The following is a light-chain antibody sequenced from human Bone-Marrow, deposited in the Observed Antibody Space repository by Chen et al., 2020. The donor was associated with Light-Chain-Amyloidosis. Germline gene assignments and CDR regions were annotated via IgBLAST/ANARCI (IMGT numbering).Light chain of an antibody. V-gene: IGLV3-25*03. J-gene: IGLJ2*01. CDR2: RDT. CDR1: DLPTKY. CDR3: QSADSSGTYEVI. Sequence: SSELTQPPSVPVSPVQPASITCSGDDLPTKYAYWYQQKPGQAPVLVIHRDTERPSGIAERFSGSSSGTTATLTISGVQAEDEADYHCQSADSSGTYEVIFGGGTKLTVL.